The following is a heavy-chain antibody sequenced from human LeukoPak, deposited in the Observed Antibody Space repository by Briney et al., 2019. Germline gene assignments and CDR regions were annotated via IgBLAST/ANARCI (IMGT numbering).Heavy chain of an antibody. D-gene: IGHD3-10*01. Sequence: PSETLSLTCTVSGGSIRSSYYYWGWIRQPPGKGLEWIGEINHSGSTNYNPSLKSRVTISVDTSKNQFSLKLSSVTAADTAVYYCARDLRWFGELGAFDYWGQGTLVTVSS. J-gene: IGHJ4*02. CDR1: GGSIRSSYYY. CDR3: ARDLRWFGELGAFDY. V-gene: IGHV4-39*07. CDR2: INHSGST.